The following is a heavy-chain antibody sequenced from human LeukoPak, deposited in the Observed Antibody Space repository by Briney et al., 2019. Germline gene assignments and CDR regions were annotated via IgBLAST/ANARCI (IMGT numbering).Heavy chain of an antibody. CDR2: IYSDDDS. D-gene: IGHD2-2*01. J-gene: IGHJ4*02. V-gene: IGHV3-53*05. CDR1: GFTVSNNY. Sequence: GGSLRLSCAASGFTVSNNYMSWVRQAPGKGLEWVSIIYSDDDSYYADSVKGRFTISRDNSKNTLYLQMNSLRAEDTAVYYCAKDRYNIVVVPAAPSFDYWGQGTLVTVSS. CDR3: AKDRYNIVVVPAAPSFDY.